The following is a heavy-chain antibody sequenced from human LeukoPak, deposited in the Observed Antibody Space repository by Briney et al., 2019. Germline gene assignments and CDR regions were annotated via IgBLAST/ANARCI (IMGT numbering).Heavy chain of an antibody. Sequence: PGGALRLSCAASGFTFSSYSMNWVRQAPGKGLEWVSSICSSSSYIYYADSVKGRFTVSRDNAKNSLYLQMNSLRAEDAAVYYCARVYSTIFGVVRNWFDPWGQGTLVTVSS. CDR2: ICSSSSYI. CDR3: ARVYSTIFGVVRNWFDP. D-gene: IGHD3-3*01. J-gene: IGHJ5*02. CDR1: GFTFSSYS. V-gene: IGHV3-21*01.